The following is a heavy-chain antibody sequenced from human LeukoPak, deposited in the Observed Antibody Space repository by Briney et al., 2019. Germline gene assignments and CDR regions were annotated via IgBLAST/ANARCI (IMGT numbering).Heavy chain of an antibody. CDR1: GGSISSGSYY. CDR3: ARDKTFEVVNYFDY. D-gene: IGHD3-3*01. CDR2: IYYSGST. J-gene: IGHJ4*02. V-gene: IGHV4-39*07. Sequence: SSETLSLTCTVAGGSISSGSYYWGWIRQPPGKGLEWIGSIYYSGSTYYNPSLKRRITVSLDTSKNQFSLKLSSVTAADTAVYYCARDKTFEVVNYFDYWGQGTLVTVSS.